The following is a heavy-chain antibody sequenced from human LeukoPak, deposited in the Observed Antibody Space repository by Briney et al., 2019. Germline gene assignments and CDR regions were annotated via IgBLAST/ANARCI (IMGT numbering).Heavy chain of an antibody. CDR3: ARDKRAYSYGTYYFDY. CDR1: GYSFTSYG. CDR2: ISAYNGNT. Sequence: ASVKVSCKASGYSFTSYGISWVRQAPAQGLEWMGWISAYNGNTNYAQKLQGRVTMTTDTSTSTAYMELRSVRSDDTAVYYCARDKRAYSYGTYYFDYWGQGTLVTVSS. D-gene: IGHD5-18*01. V-gene: IGHV1-18*01. J-gene: IGHJ4*02.